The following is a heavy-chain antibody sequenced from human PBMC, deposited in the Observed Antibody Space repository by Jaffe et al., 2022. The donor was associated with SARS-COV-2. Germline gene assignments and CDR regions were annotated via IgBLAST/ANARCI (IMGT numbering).Heavy chain of an antibody. CDR3: ANSYYDSSGLR. CDR1: GGSISSGSYY. D-gene: IGHD3-22*01. V-gene: IGHV4-39*01. Sequence: QLQLQESGPGLVRPSETLSLTCTVSGGSISSGSYYWSWIRQPPGRGLEWIGCVSSSGSTYYNPSLKSRVTISVDTSKNQFSLKLSSVTAADTAVYYCANSYYDSSGLRWGQGTLVTVSP. J-gene: IGHJ4*02. CDR2: VSSSGST.